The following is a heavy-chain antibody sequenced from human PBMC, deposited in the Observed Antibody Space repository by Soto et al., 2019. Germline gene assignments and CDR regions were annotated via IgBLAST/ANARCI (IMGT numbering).Heavy chain of an antibody. Sequence: GGSLRLSCAASGFTFSSYWMHWVRQAPGKGLVWVSRINSDGSSTSYADSVKGRFTISRDNAKNTLYMQMNSLRAEDTAVYYCAKDGYCSGGSCLPYGMDVWGQGTTVTVS. CDR3: AKDGYCSGGSCLPYGMDV. V-gene: IGHV3-74*01. J-gene: IGHJ6*02. D-gene: IGHD2-15*01. CDR2: INSDGSST. CDR1: GFTFSSYW.